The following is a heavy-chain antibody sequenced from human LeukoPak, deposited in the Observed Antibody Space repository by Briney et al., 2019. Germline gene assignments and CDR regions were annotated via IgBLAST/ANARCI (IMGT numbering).Heavy chain of an antibody. CDR2: IYTSGST. V-gene: IGHV4-4*07. J-gene: IGHJ6*03. D-gene: IGHD2-2*01. Sequence: NPSETLSLTCTVSGGSISSYYWSWIRQPAGKGLEWIGRIYTSGSTNYNPSLKSRVTISVDTSKNQFSLKLSSVTAADTAVYYCASVREGYCSSTSCYAKGYYYYYMDVWGKGTTVTISS. CDR1: GGSISSYY. CDR3: ASVREGYCSSTSCYAKGYYYYYMDV.